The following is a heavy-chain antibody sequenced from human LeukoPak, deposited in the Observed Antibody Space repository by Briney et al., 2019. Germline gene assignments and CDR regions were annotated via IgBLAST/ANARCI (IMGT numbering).Heavy chain of an antibody. CDR3: ASFQGVTISYYYMDV. CDR1: GYTFTSYA. CDR2: INAGNGNT. D-gene: IGHD3-3*01. V-gene: IGHV1-3*01. Sequence: ASVKVSCKASGYTFTSYAMHWVRQAPGQRLEWMGWINAGNGNTKYSQKFQGRVTITADESTSTAYMELSSLRSEDTAVYYCASFQGVTISYYYMDVWGKGTTVTVSS. J-gene: IGHJ6*03.